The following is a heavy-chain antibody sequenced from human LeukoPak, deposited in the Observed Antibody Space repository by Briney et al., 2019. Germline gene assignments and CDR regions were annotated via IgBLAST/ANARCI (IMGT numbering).Heavy chain of an antibody. Sequence: GASVKVSCKASGYTFTSYDINWVRQAPGQGLEWMGWMNPNSGNTGYAQKFQGRVTMTRNTTISTAYMELSSLRSEDTAVYYCAIGITMVRGVIPDYWGQGTLVTVSS. D-gene: IGHD3-10*01. CDR3: AIGITMVRGVIPDY. CDR1: GYTFTSYD. V-gene: IGHV1-8*01. CDR2: MNPNSGNT. J-gene: IGHJ4*02.